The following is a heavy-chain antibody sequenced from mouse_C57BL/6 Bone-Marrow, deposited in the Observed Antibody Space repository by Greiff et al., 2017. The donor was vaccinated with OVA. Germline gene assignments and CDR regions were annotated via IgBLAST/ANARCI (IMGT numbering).Heavy chain of an antibody. CDR2: IYPRSGNT. V-gene: IGHV1-81*01. CDR1: GYTFTSYG. D-gene: IGHD2-2*01. CDR3: ARCGYDRRDYYAMDY. J-gene: IGHJ4*01. Sequence: VQLQESGAELARPGASVKLSCKASGYTFTSYGISWVKQRTGQGLEWIGEIYPRSGNTYYNEKFKGKATLTADKSSSTAYMELRSLTSEDSAVYFCARCGYDRRDYYAMDYWGQGTSVTVSS.